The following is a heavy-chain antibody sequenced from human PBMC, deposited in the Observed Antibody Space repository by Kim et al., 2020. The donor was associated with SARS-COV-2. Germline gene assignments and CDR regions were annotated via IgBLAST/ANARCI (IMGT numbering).Heavy chain of an antibody. J-gene: IGHJ4*02. CDR2: IWYDGSKK. CDR3: ANGGSSSSWAHLY. D-gene: IGHD2-2*01. Sequence: GGSLRLSCAASGFTFSSYGMHWVRQAPGKGLEWVAVIWYDGSKKYYVDSVKGRFTISRDNSKNTLYLQMNSLRSEDTAVYYCANGGSSSSWAHLYWGQGTNVSVSS. V-gene: IGHV3-33*06. CDR1: GFTFSSYG.